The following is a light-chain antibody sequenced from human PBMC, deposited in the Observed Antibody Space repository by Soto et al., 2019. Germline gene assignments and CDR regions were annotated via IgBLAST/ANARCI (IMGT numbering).Light chain of an antibody. Sequence: EIVLTQSPATLSLSPGERATLSCRASQSVSSYLAWYQQKPGQAPRLLIYDASNRATGLPARCSGSGSGTDFTLTIRSLDPVDFAVYYCQQRSNSFGQGTKVDIK. CDR2: DAS. V-gene: IGKV3-11*01. J-gene: IGKJ1*01. CDR3: QQRSNS. CDR1: QSVSSY.